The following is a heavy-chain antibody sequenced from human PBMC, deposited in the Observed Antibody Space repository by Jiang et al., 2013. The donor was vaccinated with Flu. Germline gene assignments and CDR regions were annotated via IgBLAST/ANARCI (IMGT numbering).Heavy chain of an antibody. J-gene: IGHJ4*02. D-gene: IGHD2-21*02. CDR3: ARAQPDNCGGDCPPTKDFDY. CDR2: ISAYNGNT. V-gene: IGHV1-18*01. CDR1: GYTLTSYG. Sequence: GAEVKKPGASVKVSCKASGYTLTSYGISWVRQAPGQGLEWMGWISAYNGNTNYAQKLQGRVTMTTDTSTSTAYMELRSLRSDDTAVYYCARAQPDNCGGDCPPTKDFDYWGQGTLVTVSS.